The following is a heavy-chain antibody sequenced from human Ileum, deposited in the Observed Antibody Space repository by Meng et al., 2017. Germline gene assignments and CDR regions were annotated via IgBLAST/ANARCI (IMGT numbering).Heavy chain of an antibody. Sequence: VKRQEWCAGVLKASETLSLTCGVYGGSFSGDYWSWIRQPPGKGLEWIGEIDHSGGTNYNPSLKNRVTISVDTSNNRFSLKLSSVKAADTALYFCARRVGATPYAYNWLDPWGQGTLVTVSS. V-gene: IGHV4-34*01. CDR2: IDHSGGT. D-gene: IGHD1-26*01. CDR3: ARRVGATPYAYNWLDP. J-gene: IGHJ5*02. CDR1: GGSFSGDY.